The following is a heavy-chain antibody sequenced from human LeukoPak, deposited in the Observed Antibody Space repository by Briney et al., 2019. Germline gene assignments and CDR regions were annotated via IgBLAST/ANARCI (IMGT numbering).Heavy chain of an antibody. Sequence: GASVKASCKTSGYTFTGYRLHWVRQIPGQGLEWMAWITPKNGGTNYAEKFQGRLTLTRDMSISTTYMELSSLRSDDTAVYYCATSGNTWYNDYWGQGTLVTVSS. CDR2: ITPKNGGT. V-gene: IGHV1-2*02. CDR3: ATSGNTWYNDY. CDR1: GYTFTGYR. J-gene: IGHJ4*02. D-gene: IGHD6-13*01.